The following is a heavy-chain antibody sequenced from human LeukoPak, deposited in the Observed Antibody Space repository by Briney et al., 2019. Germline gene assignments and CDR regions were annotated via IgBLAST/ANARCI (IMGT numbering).Heavy chain of an antibody. CDR2: ISPYNGNT. Sequence: ASVKVSCTASGYTFTNYRINWVRQAPGQGREWMGWISPYNGNTDYAQNLQGRVTMTTDTSTTTAYMELTSLRSDDTAVYYCARQQRQWLVSPSDYWGQGTLVTVSS. V-gene: IGHV1-18*01. D-gene: IGHD6-19*01. J-gene: IGHJ4*02. CDR3: ARQQRQWLVSPSDY. CDR1: GYTFTNYR.